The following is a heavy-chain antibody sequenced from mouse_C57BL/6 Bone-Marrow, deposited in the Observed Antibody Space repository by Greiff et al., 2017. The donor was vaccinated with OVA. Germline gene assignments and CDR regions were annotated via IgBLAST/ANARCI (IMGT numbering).Heavy chain of an antibody. V-gene: IGHV1-81*01. J-gene: IGHJ3*01. Sequence: QVQLQQSGAELARPGASVKLSCKASGYTFPSYGISWVKQRTGQGLEWIGEIYPRSGNTYSNEKFKGKATLTADKSSSTAYMALRSLTSEDSAVYFCARAYYYGSSGFAYWGQGTLVTVSA. CDR1: GYTFPSYG. D-gene: IGHD1-1*01. CDR3: ARAYYYGSSGFAY. CDR2: IYPRSGNT.